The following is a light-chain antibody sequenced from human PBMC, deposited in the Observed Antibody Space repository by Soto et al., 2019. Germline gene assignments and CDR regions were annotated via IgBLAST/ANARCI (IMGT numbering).Light chain of an antibody. Sequence: AIQMTQSPSSLSASVGDRVTITCRASQAIRNDLGWYQQKPGKTPKLLIFAASSLQSGVPSRFSGSGSGTDFTLTISSLQPEDSATYYCLQDFNYPWTFGQGTKVEIE. CDR2: AAS. V-gene: IGKV1-6*01. J-gene: IGKJ1*01. CDR3: LQDFNYPWT. CDR1: QAIRND.